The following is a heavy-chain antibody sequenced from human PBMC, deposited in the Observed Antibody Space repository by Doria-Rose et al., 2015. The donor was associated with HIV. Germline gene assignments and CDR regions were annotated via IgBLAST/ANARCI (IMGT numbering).Heavy chain of an antibody. Sequence: QVQLQESGPGLVKPSETLSLTCSVSGGSISHYYWSWIRQPPGKRLEYIGDVFHTGRTIYSQSLKSRVSISIDTSKNKFSLRLSSVTAADTAVYYCARVLSGTYDYWGQGTLVTVSS. CDR1: GGSISHYY. V-gene: IGHV4-59*01. CDR2: VFHTGRT. D-gene: IGHD1-26*01. CDR3: ARVLSGTYDY. J-gene: IGHJ4*02.